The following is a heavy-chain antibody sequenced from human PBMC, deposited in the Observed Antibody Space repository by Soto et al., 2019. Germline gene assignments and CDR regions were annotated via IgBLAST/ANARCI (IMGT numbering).Heavy chain of an antibody. CDR1: GDSISTYY. Sequence: QVQLQESGPGLVNPSETLSIACTVSGDSISTYYWTWIRQPPGKGLEWIGYIYNSATIKYNPSLRGLVTMSGDTSKNQFSLRLTFVTAADTAVYYCARGRIDYIWGSPAPYLDYWGQGALVTVSS. D-gene: IGHD3-16*01. J-gene: IGHJ4*02. CDR2: IYNSATI. CDR3: ARGRIDYIWGSPAPYLDY. V-gene: IGHV4-59*01.